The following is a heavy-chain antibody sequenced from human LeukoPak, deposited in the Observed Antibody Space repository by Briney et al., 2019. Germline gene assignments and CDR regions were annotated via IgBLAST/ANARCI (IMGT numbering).Heavy chain of an antibody. CDR3: ARDSNPYCGGDCYSDY. CDR2: IVPIFGTA. Sequence: EASVKCCCKAAGVTLSSCAISWGPHAPGHGLVLMRGIVPIFGTANYAQKFQGRVTITADESTSTAYMELSSLRSEDTAVYYCARDSNPYCGGDCYSDYWGQGTLVTVSS. J-gene: IGHJ4*02. V-gene: IGHV1-69*13. CDR1: GVTLSSCA. D-gene: IGHD2-21*01.